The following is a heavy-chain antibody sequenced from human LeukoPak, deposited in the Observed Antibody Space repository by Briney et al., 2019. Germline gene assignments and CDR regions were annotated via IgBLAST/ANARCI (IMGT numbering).Heavy chain of an antibody. D-gene: IGHD3-22*01. CDR2: INSDGSST. J-gene: IGHJ4*02. Sequence: GGSLRLSCAASGFTFSSYWMYWVRQAPGKGLVWVSRINSDGSSTSYADSVKARFTSSRDNAKKTLYLQMNSLRAEDTAVYYCARGGYYYDSSGYYYSPDYWGQGTLVTVSS. CDR1: GFTFSSYW. CDR3: ARGGYYYDSSGYYYSPDY. V-gene: IGHV3-74*01.